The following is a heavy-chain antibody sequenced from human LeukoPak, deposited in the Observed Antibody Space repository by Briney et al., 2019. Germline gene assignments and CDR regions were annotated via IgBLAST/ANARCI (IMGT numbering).Heavy chain of an antibody. CDR3: ARRWSGKDAFDI. CDR1: GFTFSSYS. Sequence: PGGSLRLSCAASGFTFSSYSMNWVRQAPGKGLEWVSSISSSSSYIYYADSVKGRFTISRDNAKNSLYLQMNSLRAEDTAVYYCARRWSGKDAFDIWGQGTMVTVSS. CDR2: ISSSSSYI. V-gene: IGHV3-21*04. J-gene: IGHJ3*02. D-gene: IGHD3-10*01.